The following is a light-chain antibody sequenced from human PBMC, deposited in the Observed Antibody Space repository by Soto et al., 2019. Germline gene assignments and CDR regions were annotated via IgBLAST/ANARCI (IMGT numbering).Light chain of an antibody. CDR2: DVS. J-gene: IGLJ2*01. CDR3: SSYTSSLTVV. V-gene: IGLV2-14*01. CDR1: SSDVGGYNY. Sequence: QSALTQPASVSGSPGQSITISCTGTSSDVGGYNYVSWYQQHPGKAPKLMIYDVSNRPSGVSNRFSGSKSGNTASLTISGLQAEDEADYDCSSYTSSLTVVFGGGTKLTVL.